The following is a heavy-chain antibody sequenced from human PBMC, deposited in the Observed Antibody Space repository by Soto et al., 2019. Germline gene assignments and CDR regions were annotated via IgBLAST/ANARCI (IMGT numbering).Heavy chain of an antibody. J-gene: IGHJ6*02. Sequence: GGSLRLSCAASGFTFSSYGMHWVRQAPGKGLEWVAVIWYDGSNKYYADSVKGRFTISRDNSKNTLYLQMNSLRAEDTAVYYCARVLREFVVVPADRASGMDVWGQGTTVTVSS. V-gene: IGHV3-33*01. D-gene: IGHD2-2*01. CDR2: IWYDGSNK. CDR1: GFTFSSYG. CDR3: ARVLREFVVVPADRASGMDV.